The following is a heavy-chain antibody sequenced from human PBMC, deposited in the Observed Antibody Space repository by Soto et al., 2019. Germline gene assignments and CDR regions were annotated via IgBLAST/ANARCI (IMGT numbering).Heavy chain of an antibody. Sequence: GGSLRLSCAASGFTFSSYSMNWVRQAPGKGLEWVSYISISSSTIYYADSVKGRFTISRDNAKNSLYLQMNSLRAEDTAVYYCARDLYSGYDSTRFDYWGQGTLVTVSS. CDR2: ISISSSTI. CDR3: ARDLYSGYDSTRFDY. V-gene: IGHV3-48*01. D-gene: IGHD5-12*01. CDR1: GFTFSSYS. J-gene: IGHJ4*02.